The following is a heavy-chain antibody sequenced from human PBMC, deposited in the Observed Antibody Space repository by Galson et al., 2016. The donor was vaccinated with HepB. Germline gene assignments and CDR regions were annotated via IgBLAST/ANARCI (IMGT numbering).Heavy chain of an antibody. CDR2: IDWDDDK. CDR3: ARTTQLRTYYAMDV. J-gene: IGHJ6*02. Sequence: PALVKPTQTLTLTCTVSGFSLSRSGMCVSWIRQPPGKALEWLARIDWDDDKYYSTSLKTRLTISKDTSGSQAVLTMTNMDPADTATYYCARTTQLRTYYAMDVWGQGTTVTVSS. V-gene: IGHV2-70*11. D-gene: IGHD1-1*01. CDR1: GFSLSRSGMC.